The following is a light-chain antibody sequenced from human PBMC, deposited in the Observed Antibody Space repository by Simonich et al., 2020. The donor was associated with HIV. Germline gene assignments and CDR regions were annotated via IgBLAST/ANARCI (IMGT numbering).Light chain of an antibody. V-gene: IGKV1-5*03. Sequence: DIQMTQSPSTLSASVGDRVTIACRAIQSISSYLAWYQQKPGKAPKLLIYKASTLESGVPSRFSGSGSGTEFTLTISSLQPDDYATYYCQQYNSYSWTFGQGTKVEIK. J-gene: IGKJ1*01. CDR3: QQYNSYSWT. CDR1: QSISSY. CDR2: KAS.